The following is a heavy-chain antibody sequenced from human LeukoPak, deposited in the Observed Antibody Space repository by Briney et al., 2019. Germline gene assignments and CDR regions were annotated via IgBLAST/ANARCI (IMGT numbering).Heavy chain of an antibody. CDR1: GCSLRIYN. D-gene: IGHD6-19*01. CDR2: PYTTGHT. Sequence: SETLSLTCTVAGCSLRIYNWSWIRQPAGKGLECIEPPYTTGHTNYNLSLKSLVTMSVDASRNRFSLKLRSVTAADTAMYYWARVAQKLERIVVAGTSEWRANWFFDLWGRGTLVTVSS. J-gene: IGHJ2*01. CDR3: ARVAQKLERIVVAGTSEWRANWFFDL. V-gene: IGHV4-4*07.